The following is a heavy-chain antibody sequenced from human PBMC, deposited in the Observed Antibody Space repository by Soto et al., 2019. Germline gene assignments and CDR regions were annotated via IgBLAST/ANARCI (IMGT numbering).Heavy chain of an antibody. CDR3: ARGAYYDRSRIPVNWFDL. CDR1: GFTFSSYS. D-gene: IGHD3-22*01. V-gene: IGHV3-48*02. Sequence: GGSLRLSCAASGFTFSSYSMNWVRQAPGKGLEWVSYISSSSSTIYYADSVKGRFTISRDNAKNSLYLQINSLRDEDTAVYYCARGAYYDRSRIPVNWFDLWGPGTLGT. J-gene: IGHJ5*02. CDR2: ISSSSSTI.